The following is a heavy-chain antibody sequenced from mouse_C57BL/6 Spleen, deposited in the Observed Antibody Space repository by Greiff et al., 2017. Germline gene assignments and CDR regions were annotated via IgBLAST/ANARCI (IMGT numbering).Heavy chain of an antibody. Sequence: VQLQQSGAELVRPGTSVKVSCKASGYAFTNYLIEWVKQRPGQGLEWIGVINPGSGGTNYNEKFKGKATLTADKSSSTAYMQLSSLTSEDSAVYFCARGGYDLFDYWGQGTTLTVSS. D-gene: IGHD2-2*01. CDR3: ARGGYDLFDY. CDR1: GYAFTNYL. CDR2: INPGSGGT. V-gene: IGHV1-54*01. J-gene: IGHJ2*01.